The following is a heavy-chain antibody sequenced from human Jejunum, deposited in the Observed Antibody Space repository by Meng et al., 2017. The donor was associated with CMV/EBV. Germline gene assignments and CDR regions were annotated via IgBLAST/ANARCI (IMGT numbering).Heavy chain of an antibody. CDR2: ISGSGGST. J-gene: IGHJ4*02. CDR3: AKYDIVVVPASRPDY. CDR1: GFTFSSYA. D-gene: IGHD2-2*01. Sequence: GFTFSSYAMSWVRQAPGKRLEWVSAISGSGGSTYYADSVKGRFTISRDNSKNTLYLQMNSLRAEDTAVYYCAKYDIVVVPASRPDYWGQGTLVTVSS. V-gene: IGHV3-23*01.